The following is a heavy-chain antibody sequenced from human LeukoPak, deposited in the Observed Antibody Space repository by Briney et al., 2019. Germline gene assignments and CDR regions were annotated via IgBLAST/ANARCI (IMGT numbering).Heavy chain of an antibody. Sequence: GGSLTLPCAASGFTFSSYGMHWLRQPPGKGPAQVAVICYDGSNNYYADSVKRRFTISRDNSKTALYLPMISLRAEDTAVYYCARSQWLGEGGHYFDHWGQGNLVTVSS. D-gene: IGHD6-19*01. V-gene: IGHV3-33*01. CDR1: GFTFSSYG. CDR2: ICYDGSNN. CDR3: ARSQWLGEGGHYFDH. J-gene: IGHJ4*02.